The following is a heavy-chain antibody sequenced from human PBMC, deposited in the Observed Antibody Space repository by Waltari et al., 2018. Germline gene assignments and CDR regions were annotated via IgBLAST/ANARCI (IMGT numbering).Heavy chain of an antibody. CDR1: GITFSDSS. V-gene: IGHV3-73*01. CDR3: TRSGTTTVAFDI. J-gene: IGHJ3*02. D-gene: IGHD1-1*01. CDR2: IRSEANSYAT. Sequence: EVQLVDSGGDLVQPGGSLKLSCAASGITFSDSSIHWVRQAPGKVLEWVGRIRSEANSYATAFAASVNGRFTIFRDDSKKTAYLQMNTLMSEDTALYYCTRSGTTTVAFDIWGQGTMVTVSS.